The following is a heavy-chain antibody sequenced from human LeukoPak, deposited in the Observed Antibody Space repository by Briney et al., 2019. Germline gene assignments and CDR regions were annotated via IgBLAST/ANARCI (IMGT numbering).Heavy chain of an antibody. V-gene: IGHV1-18*01. CDR1: GYTFTSYG. CDR3: ARGDYAPRISPHNWFDP. Sequence: ASVKVSCKASGYTFTSYGISWVRQAPGQGLEWMGWISAYNGNTNYAQKLQGRVTMTTDTSTSTAYMELSSLRSEDTAVYYCARGDYAPRISPHNWFDPWGQGTLVTVSS. J-gene: IGHJ5*02. D-gene: IGHD4/OR15-4a*01. CDR2: ISAYNGNT.